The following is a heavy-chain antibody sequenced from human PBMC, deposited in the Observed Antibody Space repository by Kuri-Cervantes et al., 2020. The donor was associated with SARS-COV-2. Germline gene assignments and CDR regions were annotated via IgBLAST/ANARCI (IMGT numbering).Heavy chain of an antibody. CDR1: GSTFSSYD. CDR2: IGTAGDT. Sequence: GESLKISCVASGSTFSSYDMHWVRQATGKGLEWVSAIGTAGDTYYPGSVKGRFTISRENAKNSLYLQMNSLRAGDTAVYYCARGYYDSSGYPLGWYFDLWGRGTPVTVSS. J-gene: IGHJ2*01. D-gene: IGHD3-22*01. V-gene: IGHV3-13*04. CDR3: ARGYYDSSGYPLGWYFDL.